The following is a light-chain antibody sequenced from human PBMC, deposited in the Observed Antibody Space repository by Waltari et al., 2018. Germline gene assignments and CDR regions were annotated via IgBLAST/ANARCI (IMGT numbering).Light chain of an antibody. CDR2: AAS. Sequence: DIQMTQSPSSLSASVGDRVTITCRASRGISNSLAWYQQKPGKAPKLLLYAASTLKSGVPSRFGGSGSGTDYTLTISSLQPEDFATYYCQQYYSARTFGQGTKVEIK. V-gene: IGKV1-NL1*01. CDR3: QQYYSART. J-gene: IGKJ1*01. CDR1: RGISNS.